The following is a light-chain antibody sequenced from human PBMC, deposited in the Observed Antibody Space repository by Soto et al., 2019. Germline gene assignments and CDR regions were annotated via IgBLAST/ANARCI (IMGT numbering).Light chain of an antibody. V-gene: IGLV6-57*01. Sequence: NFMLTQPHSVSESPGKTVIISCTRSSGSIASTHVQWYQQRPGSSPTTVIYEDNQRPSGVPDRFSGSIDSSSNSASLTISGLESEDEADYFCQSYDATNQVFGGGTKLTVL. CDR1: SGSIASTH. CDR2: EDN. CDR3: QSYDATNQV. J-gene: IGLJ3*02.